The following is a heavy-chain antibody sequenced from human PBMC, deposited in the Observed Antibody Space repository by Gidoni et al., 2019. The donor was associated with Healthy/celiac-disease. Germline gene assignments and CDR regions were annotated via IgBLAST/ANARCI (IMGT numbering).Heavy chain of an antibody. CDR1: GFPFSSYS. Sequence: EVQLVESGGGLVKPGGSLRLSCAASGFPFSSYSMNWVRQAPGKGLEWVSSISSSSSYIYYADSVKGRFTISRDNAKNSLYLQMNSLRAEDTAVYYCARQYCSSTSCYGGYYYYGMDVWGQGTTVTVSS. V-gene: IGHV3-21*01. CDR2: ISSSSSYI. CDR3: ARQYCSSTSCYGGYYYYGMDV. D-gene: IGHD2-2*01. J-gene: IGHJ6*02.